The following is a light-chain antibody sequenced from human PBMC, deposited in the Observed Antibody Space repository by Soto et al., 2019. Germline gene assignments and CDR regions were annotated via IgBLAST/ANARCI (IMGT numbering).Light chain of an antibody. J-gene: IGKJ5*01. Sequence: EVVLSQSPATQSLSPGERATLSSRASQSIRTSLAWYQQKPGQAPRLVIFDASNRANGVPARFGGSGSGTDFTLTINSLEPEDFAVYYCQQRNVWPPITFGQGTRLEIK. CDR1: QSIRTS. V-gene: IGKV3-11*01. CDR3: QQRNVWPPIT. CDR2: DAS.